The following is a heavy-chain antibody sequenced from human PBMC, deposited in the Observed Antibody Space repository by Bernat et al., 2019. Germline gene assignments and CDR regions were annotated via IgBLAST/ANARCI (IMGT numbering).Heavy chain of an antibody. CDR1: GGTFSSYT. J-gene: IGHJ4*02. D-gene: IGHD3-22*01. CDR2: IIPILGIA. V-gene: IGHV1-69*02. CDR3: ASSVYDSSGYYDY. Sequence: QVQLVQSGAEVKKPGSSVKVSCTASGGTFSSYTISWVRQAPGQGLEWMGRIIPILGIANYAQKFQGRVTITADKSTSTAYMELSSLRSEDTAVYYCASSVYDSSGYYDYWGQGTLVTVSS.